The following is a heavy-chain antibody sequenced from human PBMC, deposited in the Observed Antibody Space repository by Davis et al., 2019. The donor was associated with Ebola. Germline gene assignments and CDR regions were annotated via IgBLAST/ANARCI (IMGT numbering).Heavy chain of an antibody. J-gene: IGHJ2*01. CDR2: ISSSSYI. Sequence: GGSLRLSCAASGFTFSSYAMSWVRQAPGKGLEWVSSISSSSYIYYADSVKGRFTISRDNAKNSLYLQMNSLKIEDTAVYYCTTLSTVTTMYFDLWGRGTLVTVSS. D-gene: IGHD4-17*01. V-gene: IGHV3-21*03. CDR3: TTLSTVTTMYFDL. CDR1: GFTFSSYA.